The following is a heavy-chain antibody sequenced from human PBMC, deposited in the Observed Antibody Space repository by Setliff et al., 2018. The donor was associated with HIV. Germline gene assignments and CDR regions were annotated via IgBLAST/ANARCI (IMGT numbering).Heavy chain of an antibody. V-gene: IGHV3-21*01. Sequence: GGSLRLSCAASGFTFSRYSMNWVRQAPGKGLEWVSSISSSGIYIYYADSVKGRFTISRDNAKNSLYLQMNSLRAEDTAVYYCARAQDVWGSFRYTNYYFYMDVWGKGTTVTVSS. J-gene: IGHJ6*03. CDR1: GFTFSRYS. CDR3: ARAQDVWGSFRYTNYYFYMDV. CDR2: ISSSGIYI. D-gene: IGHD3-16*02.